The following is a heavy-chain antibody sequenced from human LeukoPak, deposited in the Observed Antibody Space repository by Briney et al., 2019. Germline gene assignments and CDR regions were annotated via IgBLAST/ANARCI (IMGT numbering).Heavy chain of an antibody. CDR1: GFTFSSYS. J-gene: IGHJ4*02. Sequence: GGSLRLSCAASGFTFSSYSMNWVRQAPGKGLEWVSSISSSSSYIYYADSVKGRFTISRDNAKNSLYLQMNSLRAEDTAVYYCARERDYYDSSGYYHTYFDYWGQGTLVTVSS. D-gene: IGHD3-22*01. CDR3: ARERDYYDSSGYYHTYFDY. CDR2: ISSSSSYI. V-gene: IGHV3-21*01.